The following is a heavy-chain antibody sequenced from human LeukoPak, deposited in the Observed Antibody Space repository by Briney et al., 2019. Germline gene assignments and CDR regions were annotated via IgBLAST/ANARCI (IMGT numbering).Heavy chain of an antibody. CDR3: ARGTWVSDRTFDT. D-gene: IGHD1-14*01. CDR1: GVTLSGNW. CDR2: ISSSSGYT. V-gene: IGHV3-11*06. J-gene: IGHJ3*02. Sequence: PGGSLRLSCAASGVTLSGNWMHWVRQAPGKGLEWVSYISSSSGYTNYTDSVKGRFTISRDNAKNSLYLQMNSLRDEDTAVYYCARGTWVSDRTFDTWGQGTVVTVSS.